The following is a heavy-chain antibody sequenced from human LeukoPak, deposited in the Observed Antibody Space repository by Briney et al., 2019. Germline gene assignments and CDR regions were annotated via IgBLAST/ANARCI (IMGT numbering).Heavy chain of an antibody. CDR2: INLSGGTT. V-gene: IGHV1-46*01. CDR3: ARHDLPVMSPFDY. J-gene: IGHJ4*02. CDR1: GDTFSSYY. Sequence: ASVQVSCKTSGDTFSSYYMHWVRQAPGQGLEWMGIINLSGGTTSYPQKFQGRVTMTRDTSTSTVYMELNSLRSEDPAVYYCARHDLPVMSPFDYWGQGTLVTVSS. D-gene: IGHD3-16*01.